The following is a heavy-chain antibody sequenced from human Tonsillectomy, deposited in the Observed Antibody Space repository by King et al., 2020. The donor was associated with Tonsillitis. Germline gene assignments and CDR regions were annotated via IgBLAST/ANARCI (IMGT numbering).Heavy chain of an antibody. V-gene: IGHV3-33*05. Sequence: VQLVESGGGVVQPGRSLRLSCAASGFTFSSYGMHWVRQAPGKGLEWVAVISYDGSNKYYADSVKGRFIISRDNSKNTLYLQMNSLRAEDTAVYYCARDAWLKDSSGYYDYWGQGTLVTVSS. CDR2: ISYDGSNK. D-gene: IGHD3-22*01. CDR3: ARDAWLKDSSGYYDY. CDR1: GFTFSSYG. J-gene: IGHJ4*02.